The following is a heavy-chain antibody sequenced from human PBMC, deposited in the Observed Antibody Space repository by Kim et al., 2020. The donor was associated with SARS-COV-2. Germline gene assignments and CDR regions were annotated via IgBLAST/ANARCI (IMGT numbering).Heavy chain of an antibody. CDR2: IIPIFGTA. CDR1: GGTFSSYA. CDR3: ARDLRYYYYYGMDV. V-gene: IGHV1-69*13. Sequence: SVKVSCKASGGTFSSYAISWVRQAPGQGLEWMGGIIPIFGTANYAQKFQGRVTITADESTSTAYMELSSLRSEGTAVYYCARDLRYYYYYGMDVWGQGTTVTVSS. J-gene: IGHJ6*01.